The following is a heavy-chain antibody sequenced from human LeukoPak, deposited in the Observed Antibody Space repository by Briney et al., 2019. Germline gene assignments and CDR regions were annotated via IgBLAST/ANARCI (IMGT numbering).Heavy chain of an antibody. V-gene: IGHV1-24*01. D-gene: IGHD3-22*01. J-gene: IGHJ4*02. CDR2: FDPEDGET. CDR1: GYTLTELS. CDR3: ARGPTMIVVVITGTYYFDY. Sequence: ASVKVSCKVSGYTLTELSMHWVRQAPGKGLEWMGGFDPEDGETIYAQKFQGRVTMTEDTSTDTAYMELSSLRSEDTAVYYCARGPTMIVVVITGTYYFDYWGQGTLVTVSS.